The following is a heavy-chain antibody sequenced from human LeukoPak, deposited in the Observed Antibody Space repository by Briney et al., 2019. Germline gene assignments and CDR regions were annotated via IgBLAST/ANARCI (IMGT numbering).Heavy chain of an antibody. CDR1: SFTFSSSE. J-gene: IGHJ3*02. CDR2: ISSLGTKL. D-gene: IGHD4-23*01. CDR3: ARERVTPGGDACDI. Sequence: PGGSLRLSCAASSFTFSSSEMNWVRQVPGLGLEWVSYISSLGTKLYYADSVKGRFTMSRDNAKNSLYLQMKSLRAVDKVIYYLARERVTPGGDACDIWGHGTMVTVSS. V-gene: IGHV3-48*03.